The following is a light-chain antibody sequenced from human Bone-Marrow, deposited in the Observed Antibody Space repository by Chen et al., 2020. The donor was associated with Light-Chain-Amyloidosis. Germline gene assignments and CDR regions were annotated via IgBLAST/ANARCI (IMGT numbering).Light chain of an antibody. V-gene: IGKV1-39*01. CDR3: QQSYSTPT. J-gene: IGKJ4*01. Sequence: DIQMTQSPSSLSASVGDRVTITCRASQSITKFLNWYQQKPGKGPKLLIYTASSLQSGVPTRFSGSGSGTDFSLTISSVKPEELATYYCQQSYSTPTFGGGTKLEIK. CDR2: TAS. CDR1: QSITKF.